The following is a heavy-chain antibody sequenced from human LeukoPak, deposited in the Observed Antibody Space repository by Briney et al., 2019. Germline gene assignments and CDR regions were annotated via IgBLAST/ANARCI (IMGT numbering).Heavy chain of an antibody. Sequence: GGSPRLSCAASGFTFSSYAMSWVRQAPGKGLEWVSAISGSGGSTYYADSVKGRFTISRDNSKNTLYLQMNSLRAEDTAVYYCAKYHYDFWSGYYIHFDYWGQGTLVTVSS. CDR3: AKYHYDFWSGYYIHFDY. V-gene: IGHV3-23*01. CDR1: GFTFSSYA. D-gene: IGHD3-3*01. CDR2: ISGSGGST. J-gene: IGHJ4*02.